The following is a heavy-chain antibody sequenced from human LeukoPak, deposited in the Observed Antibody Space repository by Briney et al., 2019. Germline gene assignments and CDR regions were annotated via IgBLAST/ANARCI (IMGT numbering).Heavy chain of an antibody. D-gene: IGHD3-16*01. CDR3: ARQGGWGGSASLFEF. Sequence: SETLSLTCTVSGVSINTRILYWVWIRHPPGKGLEWIGSMFCGGSTYYNPSLKSRVTISADTSKNQFSLKMRSVSASDTAMFYCARQGGWGGSASLFEFWGQGTLVTVSS. J-gene: IGHJ4*02. CDR2: MFCGGST. CDR1: GVSINTRILY. V-gene: IGHV4-39*01.